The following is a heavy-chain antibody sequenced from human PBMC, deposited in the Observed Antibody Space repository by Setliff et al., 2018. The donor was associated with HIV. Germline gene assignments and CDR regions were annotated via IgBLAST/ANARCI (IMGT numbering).Heavy chain of an antibody. CDR1: GDSIGDYY. D-gene: IGHD3-10*01. Sequence: SETLSLTCTVSGDSIGDYYWNWIRQPAGKGLEWIGRVYASAYSNYNPSLKSRVTMSVDTSQNQFSLKLRSVNAADTAVYYCARDWVTRSNYYGSGSPCYFDLWGRGILVTVSS. CDR2: VYASAYS. V-gene: IGHV4-4*07. CDR3: ARDWVTRSNYYGSGSPCYFDL. J-gene: IGHJ2*01.